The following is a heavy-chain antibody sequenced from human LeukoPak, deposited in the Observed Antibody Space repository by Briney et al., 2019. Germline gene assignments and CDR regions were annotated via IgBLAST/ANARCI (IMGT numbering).Heavy chain of an antibody. CDR2: INHSGST. Sequence: SETLSLTCAVYGGSFSGYYWSWIRQPPGKGLEWIGEINHSGSTNYNPSLKSRVTISVDTSKNQFSLKLSSVTAADTAVYYCARGPTVTRFYWFDPWGQGTLVTVSS. CDR1: GGSFSGYY. V-gene: IGHV4-34*01. J-gene: IGHJ5*02. D-gene: IGHD4-11*01. CDR3: ARGPTVTRFYWFDP.